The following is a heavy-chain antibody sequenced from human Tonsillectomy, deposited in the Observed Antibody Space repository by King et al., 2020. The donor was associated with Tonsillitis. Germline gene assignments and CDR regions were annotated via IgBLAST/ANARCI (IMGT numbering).Heavy chain of an antibody. CDR2: IKYDGSEK. CDR3: ARDEYTVPGGNY. V-gene: IGHV3-7*01. J-gene: IGHJ4*02. Sequence: VQLVESGGGLVQPGGSLRLYCAVSGITFTTYWMSWVRQAPGKGLEWVANIKYDGSEKYYVDSVKGRFTISRDNAEISLYLQMDSLRAEDTAVYYCARDEYTVPGGNYWGQGTLVTVSS. CDR1: GITFTTYW. D-gene: IGHD6-19*01.